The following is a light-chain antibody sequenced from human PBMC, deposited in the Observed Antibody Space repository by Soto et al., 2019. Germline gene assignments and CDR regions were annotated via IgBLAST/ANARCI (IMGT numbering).Light chain of an antibody. CDR1: QDISNY. CDR3: QQYDNRPYT. J-gene: IGKJ2*01. V-gene: IGKV1-33*01. CDR2: DAS. Sequence: DIQMTQSPSSLSASVGDRVTITCQASQDISNYLNWYQQKPGKAPKLLIYDASNLEAGVPSRFSGSRSGTDFTFTISSLQAEDIATYYCQQYDNRPYTFGQGTKLEIK.